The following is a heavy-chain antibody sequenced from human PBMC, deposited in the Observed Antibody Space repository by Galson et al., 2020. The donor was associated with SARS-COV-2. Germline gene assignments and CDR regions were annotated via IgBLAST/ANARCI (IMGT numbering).Heavy chain of an antibody. CDR2: ISYDGSNK. V-gene: IGHV3-30*04. J-gene: IGHJ4*02. CDR1: GFTFSSYA. Sequence: GSLRLSCAASGFTFSSYAMHWVRQAPGKGLEWVAVISYDGSNKYYADSVKGRFTISRDNSKNTLYLQMNSLRAEDTAVYYCARELLDFWSGIFDYWGQGTLVTVSS. CDR3: ARELLDFWSGIFDY. D-gene: IGHD3-3*01.